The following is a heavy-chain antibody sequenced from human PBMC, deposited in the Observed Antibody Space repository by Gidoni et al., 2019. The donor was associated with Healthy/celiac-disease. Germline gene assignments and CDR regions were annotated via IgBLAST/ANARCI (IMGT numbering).Heavy chain of an antibody. V-gene: IGHV2-70*15. J-gene: IGHJ4*02. D-gene: IGHD6-19*01. CDR3: ARNPIAVAGRLFSVIDY. CDR2: IDWDDDK. Sequence: QVTLRESGPALVKPTQTLTLTCTFSGFSLSTSGMCVSWIRQPPGKALEWLARIDWDDDKYYSTSLKTRLTISKDTSKNQVVLTMTNMDPVDTATYYCARNPIAVAGRLFSVIDYWGQGTLVTVSS. CDR1: GFSLSTSGMC.